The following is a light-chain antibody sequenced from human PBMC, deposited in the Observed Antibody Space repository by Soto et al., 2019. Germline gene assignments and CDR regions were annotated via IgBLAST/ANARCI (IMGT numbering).Light chain of an antibody. CDR2: SNN. V-gene: IGLV1-44*01. CDR1: SSNIGSNT. Sequence: QSVLTQPPSASGIPGQRVTISCSGSSSNIGSNTVNWYQQLPGTAPKLLIYSNNQRPSGVPDRFSGSRSGTSASLAISGLQSEDEADYYCAAWDDSLTGWVFGGGTQLTVL. CDR3: AAWDDSLTGWV. J-gene: IGLJ3*02.